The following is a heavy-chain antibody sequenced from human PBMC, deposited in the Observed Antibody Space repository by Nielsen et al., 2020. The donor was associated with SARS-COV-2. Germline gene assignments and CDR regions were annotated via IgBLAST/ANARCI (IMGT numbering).Heavy chain of an antibody. V-gene: IGHV3-33*01. J-gene: IGHJ6*02. Sequence: GESLKISCAASGFTFSSYGMHWVRQAPGKGLEWVAVIWYDGSNKYYADSVKGRFTISRDNSKNTLYLQMNSLRAEDTAVYYCARDSAARYRDGEYHYYYGMDVWDQGTTVTVSS. D-gene: IGHD6-6*01. CDR3: ARDSAARYRDGEYHYYYGMDV. CDR2: IWYDGSNK. CDR1: GFTFSSYG.